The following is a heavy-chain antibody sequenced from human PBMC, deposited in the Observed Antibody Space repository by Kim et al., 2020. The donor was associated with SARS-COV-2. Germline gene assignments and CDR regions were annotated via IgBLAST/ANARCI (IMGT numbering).Heavy chain of an antibody. CDR3: ARGRSLRFLEGLYIWFYP. V-gene: IGHV4-34*01. Sequence: SETLSLTCAVYGGSFSGYYWSWIRQPPGKGLEWIGEINHSGSTNYNPSLKSRVTISVDTSKNQFSLKLSSVTAADTAVYYCARGRSLRFLEGLYIWFYP. CDR1: GGSFSGYY. CDR2: INHSGST. J-gene: IGHJ5*02. D-gene: IGHD3-3*01.